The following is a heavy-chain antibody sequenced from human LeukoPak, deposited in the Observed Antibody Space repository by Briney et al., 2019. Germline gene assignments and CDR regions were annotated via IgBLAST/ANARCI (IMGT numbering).Heavy chain of an antibody. D-gene: IGHD2-2*02. CDR3: AREGGYCNSGYCYISLDY. J-gene: IGHJ4*02. CDR2: IYYSGST. V-gene: IGHV4-59*01. CDR1: GGSISGFY. Sequence: SETLSLTCTVSGGSISGFYWSWIRQPPGRGLEWIGYIYYSGSTKYNPSLKSRVTISVDTSKNQFSLKVNSVTAADTAVYYCAREGGYCNSGYCYISLDYWGQGALLTVSS.